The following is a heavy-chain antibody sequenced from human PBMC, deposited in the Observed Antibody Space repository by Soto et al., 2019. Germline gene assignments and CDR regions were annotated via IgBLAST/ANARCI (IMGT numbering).Heavy chain of an antibody. V-gene: IGHV3-33*01. CDR3: ARMYYYGSSAIAWGLYYFDY. Sequence: QVQLVESGGGVVQPGRSLRLSCAASGFTFSSYGMHWVRQAPGKGLEWVAVIWYDGSNKYYADSVKGRFTISRDNSKNTLYLQMNSLRAEDTAVYYCARMYYYGSSAIAWGLYYFDYWGQGTLVTVSS. J-gene: IGHJ4*02. CDR1: GFTFSSYG. D-gene: IGHD3-22*01. CDR2: IWYDGSNK.